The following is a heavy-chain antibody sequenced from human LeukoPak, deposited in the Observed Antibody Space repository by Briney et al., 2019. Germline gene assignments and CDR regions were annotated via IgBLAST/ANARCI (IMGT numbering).Heavy chain of an antibody. CDR1: VYTFTGYY. CDR3: ARDLYYYDSSGYYEFDP. Sequence: ASVKVSCKASVYTFTGYYMHWVRQAPGQGLEWMGWINPNSGGTNYAQKFQGRVTMTRDTSISTAYMELSRLRSDDTAVYYCARDLYYYDSSGYYEFDPWGQGTLVTVSS. J-gene: IGHJ5*02. CDR2: INPNSGGT. V-gene: IGHV1-2*02. D-gene: IGHD3-22*01.